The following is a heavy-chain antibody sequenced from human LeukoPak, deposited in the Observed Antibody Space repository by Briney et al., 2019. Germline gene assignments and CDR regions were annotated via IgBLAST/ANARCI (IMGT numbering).Heavy chain of an antibody. CDR2: ISYDGSNK. CDR3: VKQGGYGPHWYFDL. V-gene: IGHV3-30*18. J-gene: IGHJ2*01. D-gene: IGHD5-12*01. CDR1: GFTFSSYG. Sequence: PGRSLRLSCAASGFTFSSYGMHWVRQAPGEGLEWVAVISYDGSNKYYADSVKGRFTISRDNSKNTLYLQMSSLRAEDTAVYYCVKQGGYGPHWYFDLWGRGTLVTVSS.